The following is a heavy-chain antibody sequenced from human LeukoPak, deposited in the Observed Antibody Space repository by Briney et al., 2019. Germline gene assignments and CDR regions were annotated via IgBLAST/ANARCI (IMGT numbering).Heavy chain of an antibody. V-gene: IGHV4-59*12. Sequence: SETLSLTCTVAGDSMSSFYWSWIRQPPGKGLEWIGYIYYSGSTNYYPSLKSRVTISVDTSKNQFSLKLNSVTAADTAVYYCARRQTTAIHYYYYYYMDVWGKGTTVTVSS. CDR3: ARRQTTAIHYYYYYYMDV. CDR1: GDSMSSFY. CDR2: IYYSGST. J-gene: IGHJ6*03. D-gene: IGHD4-11*01.